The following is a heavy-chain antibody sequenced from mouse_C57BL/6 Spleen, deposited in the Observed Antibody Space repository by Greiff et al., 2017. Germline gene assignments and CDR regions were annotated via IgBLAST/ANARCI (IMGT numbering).Heavy chain of an antibody. CDR3: AREGAPYRYFDV. Sequence: QVQLQQSGAELVKPGASVKLSCKASGYTFTSYWMHWVKQRPGRGLEWIGRIDPKGGGTKYNEKFKSKATLTVDKPSSTAYMQLSSLTSEDSAVYYCAREGAPYRYFDVWGTGTTVTVSS. J-gene: IGHJ1*03. D-gene: IGHD3-3*01. CDR1: GYTFTSYW. CDR2: IDPKGGGT. V-gene: IGHV1-72*01.